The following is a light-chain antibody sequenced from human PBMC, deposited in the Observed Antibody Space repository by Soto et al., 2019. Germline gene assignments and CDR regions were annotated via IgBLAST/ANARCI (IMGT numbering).Light chain of an antibody. CDR2: KAS. CDR1: QGIRND. V-gene: IGKV1-17*01. Sequence: DIQMTQSPSSLSASVGDRVTITCRASQGIRNDLGWYRQKPGKAPKRLIYKASTLKSGVPSRFSGSGSGTEFTLTISSLQPDDFATYYCQHYNSYSEAFGQGTKVDIK. CDR3: QHYNSYSEA. J-gene: IGKJ1*01.